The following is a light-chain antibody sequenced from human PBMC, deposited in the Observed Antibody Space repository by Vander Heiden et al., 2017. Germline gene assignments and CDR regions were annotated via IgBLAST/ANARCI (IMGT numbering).Light chain of an antibody. CDR3: QQLNSYPRT. CDR2: AAS. V-gene: IGKV1-9*01. Sequence: DIPLTQSPSFLSASVGDRVTITCRASQGISSYLAWCQQKPGKAPKLLIYAASTLQSGVPSRFSGSGSGTEFTLTISSLQPEDFATYYCQQLNSYPRTFGQGTKVEIK. J-gene: IGKJ1*01. CDR1: QGISSY.